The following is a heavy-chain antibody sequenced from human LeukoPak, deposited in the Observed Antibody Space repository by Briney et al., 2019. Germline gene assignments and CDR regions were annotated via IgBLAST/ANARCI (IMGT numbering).Heavy chain of an antibody. CDR3: ASQIWYNWNTPGGYYFDY. D-gene: IGHD1/OR15-1a*01. J-gene: IGHJ4*02. CDR2: ITSSSSYI. CDR1: GFTFSSYS. Sequence: GGSLRLSCAASGFTFSSYSMNWVRQAPGKGLEWVSSITSSSSYIYYADSVKGRFTISRDNAKNSLYLQMNSLRAEDTAVYYCASQIWYNWNTPGGYYFDYWGQGTLVTVSS. V-gene: IGHV3-21*04.